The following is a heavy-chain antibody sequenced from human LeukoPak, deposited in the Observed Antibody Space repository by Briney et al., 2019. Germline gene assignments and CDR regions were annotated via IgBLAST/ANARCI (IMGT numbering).Heavy chain of an antibody. D-gene: IGHD3-22*01. CDR2: INPKNAGT. Sequence: ASVKVSCKASGYTFTGHYMHWVRQAPGQGLEWMGWINPKNAGTNFAQRFQGRVTMTRDTSISTVYMELSRLRSDDTALYYCARDGYYYDSSGYHWFDPWGQGTLVTVSS. CDR1: GYTFTGHY. V-gene: IGHV1-2*02. J-gene: IGHJ5*02. CDR3: ARDGYYYDSSGYHWFDP.